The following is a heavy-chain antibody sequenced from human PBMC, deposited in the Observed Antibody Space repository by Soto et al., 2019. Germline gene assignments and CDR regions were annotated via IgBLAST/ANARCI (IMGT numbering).Heavy chain of an antibody. CDR3: ARSGGGYDLGDY. CDR1: GYTFIGYY. D-gene: IGHD5-12*01. J-gene: IGHJ4*02. CDR2: INPNSGGA. Sequence: QVQLVQSGAEVKKPGASVKVSCKASGYTFIGYYIHWVRQAPGQGLEWMGWINPNSGGAKYSQKLQAGVTMTSDTSISTDYMELSRLKSDDTAVYYCARSGGGYDLGDYWGQGTLVTVSS. V-gene: IGHV1-2*02.